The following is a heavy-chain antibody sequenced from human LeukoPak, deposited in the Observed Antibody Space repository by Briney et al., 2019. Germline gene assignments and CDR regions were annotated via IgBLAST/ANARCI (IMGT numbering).Heavy chain of an antibody. V-gene: IGHV3-9*01. D-gene: IGHD2-2*01. J-gene: IGHJ6*03. CDR1: GFTFDDYA. Sequence: GGSLRLSCAASGFTFDDYAMHWVRQAPGKGLEWVSGISWNSGSIGYADSVKGRFTITRDNAKNSLYLQMNSLRAEATAVYYCARDHCSSTSCYAYYYYMDVWGKGTTVTISS. CDR2: ISWNSGSI. CDR3: ARDHCSSTSCYAYYYYMDV.